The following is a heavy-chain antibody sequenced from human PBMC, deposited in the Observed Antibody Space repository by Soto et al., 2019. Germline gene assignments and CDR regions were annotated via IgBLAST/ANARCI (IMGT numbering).Heavy chain of an antibody. D-gene: IGHD3-16*01. V-gene: IGHV1-69*13. CDR2: IIPIFGTA. CDR1: GGTFSSYA. J-gene: IGHJ4*02. CDR3: ARGWVGERWLQFDY. Sequence: ASVKVSCKASGGTFSSYAISWVRQAPGQGLEWMGGIIPIFGTANYAQKFQGRVTITADESTSTAYMELSSLRSEDTAVYYCARGWVGERWLQFDYWGQGTLVTVSS.